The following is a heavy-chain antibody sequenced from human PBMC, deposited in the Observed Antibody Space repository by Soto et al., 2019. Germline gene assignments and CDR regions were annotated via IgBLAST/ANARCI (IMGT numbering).Heavy chain of an antibody. Sequence: EVQLVESGGGLVQPGESLTLSCAASGFTFSSYWMHWVRQAPGKGLVWVSRIKSDGSGTYYADSVKGRLTISRDNARNTLYLQMNSLRVEDTAVYFCARGDGDHYDGNGYLGRQWGKGTLVTVSS. V-gene: IGHV3-74*01. J-gene: IGHJ4*02. D-gene: IGHD3-22*01. CDR3: ARGDGDHYDGNGYLGRQ. CDR2: IKSDGSGT. CDR1: GFTFSSYW.